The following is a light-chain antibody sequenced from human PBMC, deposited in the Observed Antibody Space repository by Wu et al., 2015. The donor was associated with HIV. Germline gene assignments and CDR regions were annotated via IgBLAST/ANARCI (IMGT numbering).Light chain of an antibody. CDR3: QQYNNWPQT. CDR1: QSVTSSY. V-gene: IGKV3-20*01. J-gene: IGKJ1*01. CDR2: GAS. Sequence: EIVLTQSPGTLSLSPGERATLSCRASQSVTSSYLGWYQQKPGQAPRLLIYGASNRATGIPDRFSGSGSGTDFTLTISRLEPEDFAVYYCQQYNNWPQTFGQGTKVETK.